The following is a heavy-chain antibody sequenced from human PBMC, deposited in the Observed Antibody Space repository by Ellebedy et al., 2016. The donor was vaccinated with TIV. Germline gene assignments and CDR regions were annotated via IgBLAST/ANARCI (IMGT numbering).Heavy chain of an antibody. J-gene: IGHJ4*01. Sequence: PGGSLRLSCAASGFTFGDYAMHWVRQAPGKGLEWVSGISWSSNTIGYVDSVKGRFTISRDNARNSLYLHMNSLRAEDTALYYCANSRYYYHSSGYYHIDYVDYWGHGTLVTVSS. CDR3: ANSRYYYHSSGYYHIDYVDY. CDR1: GFTFGDYA. D-gene: IGHD3-22*01. V-gene: IGHV3-9*01. CDR2: ISWSSNTI.